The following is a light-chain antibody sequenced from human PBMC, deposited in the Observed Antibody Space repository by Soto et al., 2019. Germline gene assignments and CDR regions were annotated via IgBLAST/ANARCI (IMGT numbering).Light chain of an antibody. V-gene: IGLV1-44*01. CDR3: AAWDASLNGYV. CDR1: SSNIGSKT. J-gene: IGLJ1*01. CDR2: NSY. Sequence: QSVLTQPPSASGTPGQRVTISCSGSSSNIGSKTVNWYQQLPGTVPKLLIYNSYQRPSGVPDRFSGSKSGTSASLAISGLQSGDEADYYCAAWDASLNGYVFGAGTKVTVL.